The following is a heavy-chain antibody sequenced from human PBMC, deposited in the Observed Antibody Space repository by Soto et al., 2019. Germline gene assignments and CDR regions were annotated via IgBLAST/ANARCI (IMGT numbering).Heavy chain of an antibody. D-gene: IGHD4-17*01. Sequence: SETLSLTCTVSGGSVSSGSYYWSWIRQPPGKGLEWIGYIYYSGSTNYNPSLKSRVTISVDTSKNQFSLKLSSVTAADPAVYYCATGRTGRAYGDYYDYWGQGTLVTVSS. CDR1: GGSVSSGSYY. J-gene: IGHJ4*02. V-gene: IGHV4-61*01. CDR3: ATGRTGRAYGDYYDY. CDR2: IYYSGST.